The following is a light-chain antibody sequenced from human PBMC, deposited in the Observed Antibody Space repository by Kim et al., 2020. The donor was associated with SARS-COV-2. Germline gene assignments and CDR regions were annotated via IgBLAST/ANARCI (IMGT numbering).Light chain of an antibody. CDR1: QGISNF. V-gene: IGKV1-27*01. Sequence: GDRVTITCRSSQGISNFLAWYQQKPGKVPQLLIYDASVLQSGVPSRFSGSGSGTDFTLTISGLQPEDIATYYCQRYNSAPWTFGQGTKLEIK. CDR2: DAS. CDR3: QRYNSAPWT. J-gene: IGKJ1*01.